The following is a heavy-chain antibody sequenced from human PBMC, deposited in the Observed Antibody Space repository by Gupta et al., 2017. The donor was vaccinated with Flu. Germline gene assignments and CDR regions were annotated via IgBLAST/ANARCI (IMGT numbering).Heavy chain of an antibody. CDR1: GGTFSSYA. V-gene: IGHV1-69*01. Sequence: QVQLVQSGAEVKKPGSSVKVSCKASGGTFSSYAISWVRQAPGQGREWMGGIIPIFGTANYAQKFQGRVTITADESTSTAYMELSSLRSEDTAVYYCATGRGWLRGYSSGWEYYFDYWGQGTLVTVSS. CDR2: IIPIFGTA. CDR3: ATGRGWLRGYSSGWEYYFDY. D-gene: IGHD6-19*01. J-gene: IGHJ4*02.